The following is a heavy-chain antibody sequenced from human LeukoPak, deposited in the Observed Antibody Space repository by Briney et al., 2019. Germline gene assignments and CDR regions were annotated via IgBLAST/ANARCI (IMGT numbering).Heavy chain of an antibody. CDR2: IYPGDSDT. V-gene: IGHV5-51*01. CDR3: VRRAAEWELLDH. D-gene: IGHD1-26*01. CDR1: GYSFTTYW. Sequence: GESLQISCKVSGYSFTTYWVGWVRQMPGKGLGWMGIIYPGDSDTRYSPSYQGQVTISTDKSISTAYLQWRSLKASDTAMYYCVRRAAEWELLDHWGQGTLVTVSS. J-gene: IGHJ5*02.